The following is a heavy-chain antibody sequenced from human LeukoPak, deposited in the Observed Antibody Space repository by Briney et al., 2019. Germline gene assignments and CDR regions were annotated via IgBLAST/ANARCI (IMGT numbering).Heavy chain of an antibody. CDR2: IRSKAYGGTT. D-gene: IGHD4-17*01. CDR3: TRVNYGDYSLHWYSSPRPNNHPSDY. J-gene: IGHJ4*02. V-gene: IGHV3-49*03. Sequence: GSLRLSCTASGFTFGDYAMSWFRQAPGKGLEWVGFIRSKAYGGTTEYAASVKGRFTISRDDSKSIAYLQMNSLKTEDTAVYYCTRVNYGDYSLHWYSSPRPNNHPSDYWGQGTLVTVSS. CDR1: GFTFGDYA.